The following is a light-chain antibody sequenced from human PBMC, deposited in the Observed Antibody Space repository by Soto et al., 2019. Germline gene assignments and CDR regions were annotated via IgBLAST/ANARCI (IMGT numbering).Light chain of an antibody. Sequence: IVLTQSPATLSLSPGERATLSCRASQSVSSSYLAWYQQKPGQAPRLLIYGASSRATGIPDRISGSGSGTDFTLTISRLEPEDFAVYYCHQYGSSPSTFGQGTKVDIK. J-gene: IGKJ1*01. V-gene: IGKV3-20*01. CDR2: GAS. CDR1: QSVSSSY. CDR3: HQYGSSPST.